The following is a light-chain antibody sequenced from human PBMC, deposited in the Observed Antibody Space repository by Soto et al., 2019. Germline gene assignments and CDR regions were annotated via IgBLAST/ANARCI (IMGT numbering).Light chain of an antibody. CDR3: CSFTSSKTYV. J-gene: IGLJ1*01. CDR2: EVS. CDR1: SSNIGNNY. V-gene: IGLV2-14*01. Sequence: QSVLTQPASVSGSPGQKVTISCSGSSSNIGNNYVSWYQQQPGKAPKLMISEVSNRPSGVSNRFSGSKSGSTASLIISGLQAEDEAEYYCCSFTSSKTYVFVTGTKVTVL.